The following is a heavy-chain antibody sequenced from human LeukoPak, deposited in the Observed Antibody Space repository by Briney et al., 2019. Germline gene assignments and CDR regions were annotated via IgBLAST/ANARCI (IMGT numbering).Heavy chain of an antibody. CDR2: INHSGST. CDR3: ARDYYDSSGYVDY. D-gene: IGHD3-22*01. Sequence: PSETLSLTCTVSGGSISSSSYYWSWIRQPPGKGLEWIGEINHSGSTNYNPSLKSRVTISVDTSKNQFSLKLSSVTAADTAVYYCARDYYDSSGYVDYWGQGTLVTVSS. CDR1: GGSISSSSYY. V-gene: IGHV4-39*07. J-gene: IGHJ4*02.